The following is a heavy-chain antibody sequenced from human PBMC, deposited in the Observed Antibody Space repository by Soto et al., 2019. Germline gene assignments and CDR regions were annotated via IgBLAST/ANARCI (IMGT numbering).Heavy chain of an antibody. CDR1: GFTFSSYT. CDR2: ISSSSSYI. CDR3: AMDSPTDCINTSAYYDFGSGDDLSYYYYGMDV. D-gene: IGHD3-3*01. J-gene: IGHJ6*02. V-gene: IGHV3-21*01. Sequence: GGSLRLSCAASGFTFSSYTMNWVRQAPGKGLEWVSAISSSSSYIYYADSVKGRFTISRDNAKNALYLQMNSLRAEDTAVYYFAMDSPTDCINTSAYYDFGSGDDLSYYYYGMDVWGQGTTVTVSS.